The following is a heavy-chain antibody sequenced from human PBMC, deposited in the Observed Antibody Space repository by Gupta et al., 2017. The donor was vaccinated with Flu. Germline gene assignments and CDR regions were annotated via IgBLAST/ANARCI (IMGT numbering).Heavy chain of an antibody. J-gene: IGHJ6*02. CDR3: ASRAFGVVRYGMDV. Sequence: QVQLQQWGAGLLKPSETLSLTCAVYGGSFSGYYWSWIRQPPGKGLEWIGEINHSGSTNYNPSLKSRVTISVDTSKNQFSLKLSSVTAADTAVYYCASRAFGVVRYGMDVWGQGTTVTVSS. V-gene: IGHV4-34*01. CDR2: INHSGST. D-gene: IGHD3-3*01. CDR1: GGSFSGYY.